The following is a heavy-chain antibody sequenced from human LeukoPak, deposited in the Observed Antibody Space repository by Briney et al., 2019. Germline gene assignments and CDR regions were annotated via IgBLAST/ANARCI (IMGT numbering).Heavy chain of an antibody. CDR3: ARGPGYCSGGSCYSYCDY. D-gene: IGHD2-15*01. V-gene: IGHV3-30-3*01. CDR1: GFTFSNYV. Sequence: SGGSLRLSCAASGFTFSNYVMHWVRQAPGKGLEWMAVISYDGSNKYYADSVKGRFTISRDNSKNTLYLQMNSLRAEDTAVYYCARGPGYCSGGSCYSYCDYWGQGTLVTVSS. J-gene: IGHJ4*02. CDR2: ISYDGSNK.